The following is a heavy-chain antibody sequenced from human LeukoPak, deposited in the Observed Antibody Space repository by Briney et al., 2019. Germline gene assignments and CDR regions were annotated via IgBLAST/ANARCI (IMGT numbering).Heavy chain of an antibody. CDR2: IKEDGSHL. V-gene: IGHV3-7*01. Sequence: PGGSLRLSCATSGFTFSRYWMGWVRQAPGKGLQWVGNIKEDGSHLYYLDSVKGRFTISRDNARNSLHLQMNSLRAEDTAVYFCARVICDYVWGSYRCHFDYWGQGTLVSVSS. D-gene: IGHD3-16*02. J-gene: IGHJ4*02. CDR1: GFTFSRYW. CDR3: ARVICDYVWGSYRCHFDY.